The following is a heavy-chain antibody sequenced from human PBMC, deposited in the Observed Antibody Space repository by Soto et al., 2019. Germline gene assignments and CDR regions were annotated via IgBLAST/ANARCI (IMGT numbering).Heavy chain of an antibody. CDR2: IIPILGIA. CDR1: GGTFSSYT. J-gene: IGHJ4*02. Sequence: VQLVQSGAEVKKPGSSVKVSCKASGGTFSSYTISWVRQAPGQGLEWMGRIIPILGIANYAQKFQGRVTITADKSTSTAYMELSSLRSEDTAVYYCARDGSPCSGGSCYTYYFDYWGQGTLVTVSS. CDR3: ARDGSPCSGGSCYTYYFDY. D-gene: IGHD2-15*01. V-gene: IGHV1-69*08.